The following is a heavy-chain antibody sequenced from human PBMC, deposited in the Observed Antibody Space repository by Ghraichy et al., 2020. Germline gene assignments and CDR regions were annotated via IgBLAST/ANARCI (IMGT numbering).Heavy chain of an antibody. Sequence: SCAASGFIFSSFAMNWVRQTPGKGLEWVATIAYSGTYFADSVKGRFTISRDDSRNTLYLQMNSLRAEDTAVYYCVKGLFLVDYWGQGTLVTVSS. V-gene: IGHV3-23*01. J-gene: IGHJ4*02. CDR2: IAYSGT. D-gene: IGHD3-3*01. CDR3: VKGLFLVDY. CDR1: GFIFSSFA.